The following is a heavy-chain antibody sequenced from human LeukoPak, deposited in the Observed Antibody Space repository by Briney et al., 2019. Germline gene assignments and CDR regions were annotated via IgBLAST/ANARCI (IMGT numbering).Heavy chain of an antibody. D-gene: IGHD3-22*01. CDR2: INHSGST. CDR3: ARRALDYDDIAYFYARCSDV. Sequence: SETLSLTCGVYGMSLSDYYSTWIGQSPGKGLEWIGEINHSGSTNYNPSLKSRVTISVDTSKDQFSLTLSSVTAADTGVYYCARRALDYDDIAYFYARCSDVWGQGIMVTVSA. V-gene: IGHV4-34*01. CDR1: GMSLSDYY. J-gene: IGHJ4*02.